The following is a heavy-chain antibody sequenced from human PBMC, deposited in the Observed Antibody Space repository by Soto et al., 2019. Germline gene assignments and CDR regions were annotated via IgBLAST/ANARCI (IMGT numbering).Heavy chain of an antibody. CDR1: GGSISSGDYY. Sequence: QVQLQESGPGLVKPSQTLSLTCTVSGGSISSGDYYWSWIRQPPGKGLEWIGYIYYSGSTYYNPSLKRRVTISVDTSKNQFSLKLSSVTAADTAVYYCARDQYCSGGSCYFGYYGMDVWGQGTTVTVSS. CDR3: ARDQYCSGGSCYFGYYGMDV. V-gene: IGHV4-30-4*01. D-gene: IGHD2-15*01. J-gene: IGHJ6*02. CDR2: IYYSGST.